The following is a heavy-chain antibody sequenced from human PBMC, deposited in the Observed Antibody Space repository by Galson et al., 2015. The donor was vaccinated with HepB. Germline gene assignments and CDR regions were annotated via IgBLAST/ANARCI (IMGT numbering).Heavy chain of an antibody. CDR1: GFTFSSYS. D-gene: IGHD6-19*01. J-gene: IGHJ4*02. V-gene: IGHV3-48*04. Sequence: SLRLSCAASGFTFSSYSMNWVRQAPGKGLEWVSYISSSSSAIYYADSVKGRFTISRDNAKNSLYLQMNSLRAEDTAVYYCARGDSSGWYYFDYWGRGTLVTVSS. CDR3: ARGDSSGWYYFDY. CDR2: ISSSSSAI.